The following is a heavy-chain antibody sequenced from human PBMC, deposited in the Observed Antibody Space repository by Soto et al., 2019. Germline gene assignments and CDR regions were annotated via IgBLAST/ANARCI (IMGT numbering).Heavy chain of an antibody. CDR1: GGSFSGYY. D-gene: IGHD2-2*01. Sequence: SETLSLTCAVYGGSFSGYYWSWIRQPPGKGLEWIGEINHSGSTNYNPSLKSRVTISVDTSKNQFSLKLSSVTAADTAVYYCARGHRVPAAMKYYYYGMDVWGQGTTVTVSS. V-gene: IGHV4-34*01. CDR3: ARGHRVPAAMKYYYYGMDV. CDR2: INHSGST. J-gene: IGHJ6*02.